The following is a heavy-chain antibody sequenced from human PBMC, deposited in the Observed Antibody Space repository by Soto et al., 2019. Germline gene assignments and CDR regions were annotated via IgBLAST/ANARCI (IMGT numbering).Heavy chain of an antibody. CDR3: ARVWSGYDWFDS. CDR2: SYQGGRT. V-gene: IGHV4-4*02. D-gene: IGHD5-12*01. Sequence: QVQLQQSGPGLVKPSENLSLTCAVSGGSISNTNWWSWVRQPPGKGLEWLGESYQGGRTNYNPSPKGRVTRSADKSTNHSSLCLTVVDAEDAVVDNCARVWSGYDWFDSWGQGTRVNVSS. J-gene: IGHJ5*01. CDR1: GGSISNTNW.